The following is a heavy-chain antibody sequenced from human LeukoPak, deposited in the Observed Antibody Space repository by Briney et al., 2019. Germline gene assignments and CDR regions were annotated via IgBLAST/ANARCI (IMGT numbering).Heavy chain of an antibody. CDR3: ARDSSGTTFDY. CDR1: GFTFSSYW. Sequence: GGSLRLSCAASGFTFSSYWMSWVRQAPGKGLEWVGQISQDGSEKYYVDSVRGRFAFSRDNAKNSLYLQMNSLRAEDTAVYYCARDSSGTTFDYWGQGTLVTVSS. V-gene: IGHV3-7*01. CDR2: ISQDGSEK. J-gene: IGHJ4*02. D-gene: IGHD1-7*01.